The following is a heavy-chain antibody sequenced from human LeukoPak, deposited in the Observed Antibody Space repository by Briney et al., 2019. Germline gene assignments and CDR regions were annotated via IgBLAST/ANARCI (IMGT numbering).Heavy chain of an antibody. Sequence: PSETLSLTCAVYGGSFSGYYWSWIRQPPGKGLEWIGEINYSGSTNYNPSLKRRVTISVDTSKKQFSLKLSSVTAADTAVYYCASRRDGYNRRKFDYWGQGTLVTVSS. V-gene: IGHV4-34*01. CDR1: GGSFSGYY. D-gene: IGHD5-12*01. CDR3: ASRRDGYNRRKFDY. CDR2: INYSGST. J-gene: IGHJ4*02.